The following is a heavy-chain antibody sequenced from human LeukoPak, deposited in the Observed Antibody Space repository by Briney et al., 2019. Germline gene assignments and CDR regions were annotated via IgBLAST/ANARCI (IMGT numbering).Heavy chain of an antibody. CDR1: GASISSYY. V-gene: IGHV4-59*08. CDR3: ARHPELYFFDY. J-gene: IGHJ4*02. D-gene: IGHD3-10*01. CDR2: ISYSGST. Sequence: SETLSLTCTVSGASISSYYWSWIRQPPGKGLEWIEYISYSGSTNYNPSLKSRVTISADTSKNQVSLTLSSVTAADTAVYYCARHPELYFFDYWGQGTLVTVSS.